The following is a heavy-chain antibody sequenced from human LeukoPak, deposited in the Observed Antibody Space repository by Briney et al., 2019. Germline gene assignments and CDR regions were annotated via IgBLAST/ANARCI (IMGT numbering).Heavy chain of an antibody. J-gene: IGHJ4*02. CDR1: GFTFSSYA. Sequence: AGGSLRLSCAASGFTFSSYAMSWVRQAPGKGLEWVSAVSGSGGSTYYADSVKGRFTISRDNSKNTLYLQMNSLRAEDTAVYYCAKDSRGSGGSCYSQVDYWGQGTLVTVSS. CDR3: AKDSRGSGGSCYSQVDY. D-gene: IGHD2-15*01. V-gene: IGHV3-23*01. CDR2: VSGSGGST.